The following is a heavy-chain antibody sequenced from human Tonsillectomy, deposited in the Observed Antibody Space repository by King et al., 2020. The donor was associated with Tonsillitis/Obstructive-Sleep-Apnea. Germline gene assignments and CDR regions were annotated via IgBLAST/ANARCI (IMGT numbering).Heavy chain of an antibody. Sequence: QLVQSGAEVKKPEASVKVSCKASGYTFIGYYMHWVRQAPGQGLEWMGWINPNSGATNYAQTFQGRVTMTRDTSINTAYMGLSRLRSDDTAVYYCARGEIWFGDIGGQGTLVTVSS. D-gene: IGHD3-10*01. V-gene: IGHV1-2*02. CDR3: ARGEIWFGDI. CDR1: GYTFIGYY. J-gene: IGHJ4*02. CDR2: INPNSGAT.